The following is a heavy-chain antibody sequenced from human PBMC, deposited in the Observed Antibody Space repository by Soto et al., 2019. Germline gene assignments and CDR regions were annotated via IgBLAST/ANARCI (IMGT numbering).Heavy chain of an antibody. Sequence: EVQLLESGGDLVQPGGSLRISCAASGFIFGNFWMTWVRQAPGKGLEWVANIKQDGSEKYYVDSVKGRFTISRDNVKNSLYLQMNSLRSEDTAVYYCARGTGGATSSGKDQFDYWGQGTLVPVSS. V-gene: IGHV3-7*01. CDR1: GFIFGNFW. CDR3: ARGTGGATSSGKDQFDY. CDR2: IKQDGSEK. D-gene: IGHD1-26*01. J-gene: IGHJ4*02.